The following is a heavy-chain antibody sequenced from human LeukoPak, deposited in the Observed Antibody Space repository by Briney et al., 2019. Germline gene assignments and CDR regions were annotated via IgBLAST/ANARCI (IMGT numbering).Heavy chain of an antibody. D-gene: IGHD6-6*01. V-gene: IGHV4-61*02. CDR1: GGSISSGSYY. Sequence: PSETLSLTCTVSGGSISSGSYYWSWIRQPAGKGLEWIGRIYTSGSTNYNPSLKSRVTISVDTSKNQFSLKLSSVTAADTAVYYCARGPGGSSSSDFDYWGQGTLVTVSS. CDR3: ARGPGGSSSSDFDY. CDR2: IYTSGST. J-gene: IGHJ4*02.